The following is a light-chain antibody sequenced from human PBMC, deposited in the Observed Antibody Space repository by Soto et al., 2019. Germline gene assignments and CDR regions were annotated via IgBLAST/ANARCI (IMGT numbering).Light chain of an antibody. J-gene: IGKJ3*01. CDR1: QGISSY. CDR3: QQRSNWPFT. CDR2: SAS. Sequence: DIQLTQSPSSLSASVVYRFTITCLVSQGISSYLNWYRQKPGKVPKLLIYSASNLQSGVPSRFSGSGSGTEFTLTISSLEPEDFAVYYCQQRSNWPFTFGPGTKVDI. V-gene: IGKV1-27*01.